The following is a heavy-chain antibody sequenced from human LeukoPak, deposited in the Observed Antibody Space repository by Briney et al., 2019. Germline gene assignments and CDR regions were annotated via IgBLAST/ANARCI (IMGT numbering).Heavy chain of an antibody. D-gene: IGHD2-8*01. CDR2: IRSKANSYAT. Sequence: PGGSLRLSCAASGFTFSGSAMHWVRQASGKGLEWVGRIRSKANSYATAYAASVKSRFTISRDDSKNTAYLQMNSLKTEDTAVYYCTRHGTPQYCTNGVCLIDYWGQGTLVTVSS. CDR3: TRHGTPQYCTNGVCLIDY. CDR1: GFTFSGSA. J-gene: IGHJ4*02. V-gene: IGHV3-73*01.